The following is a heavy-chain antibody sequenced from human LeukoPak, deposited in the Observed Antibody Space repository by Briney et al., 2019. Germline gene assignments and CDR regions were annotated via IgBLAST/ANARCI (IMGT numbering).Heavy chain of an antibody. CDR2: ISYDGSNK. CDR1: GFTFSDYY. D-gene: IGHD2-2*01. V-gene: IGHV3-30*18. CDR3: AKEFRLDPIVVVPAAIPY. J-gene: IGHJ4*02. Sequence: GGSLRLSCAASGFTFSDYYMSWIRQAPGKGLEWVAVISYDGSNKYYADSVKGRFTISRDNSKNTLYLQMNSLRAEDTAVYYCAKEFRLDPIVVVPAAIPYWGQGTLVTVSS.